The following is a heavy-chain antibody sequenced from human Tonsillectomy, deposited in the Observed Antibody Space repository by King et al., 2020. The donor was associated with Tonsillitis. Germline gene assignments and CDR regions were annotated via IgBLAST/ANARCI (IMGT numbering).Heavy chain of an antibody. CDR2: IYHTGST. Sequence: VQLQESGPVLVKPSETLSLTCAVSGGSLPSYYWSWIRQPPGKGLEWLGYIYHTGSTDYNPSPKGPFTISVDTSKNPFSLNLSSVTAAATAVYYCARDQYHLSGYRGWLDSWGQGTLVTVSS. CDR3: ARDQYHLSGYRGWLDS. J-gene: IGHJ5*01. V-gene: IGHV4-59*01. CDR1: GGSLPSYY. D-gene: IGHD3-22*01.